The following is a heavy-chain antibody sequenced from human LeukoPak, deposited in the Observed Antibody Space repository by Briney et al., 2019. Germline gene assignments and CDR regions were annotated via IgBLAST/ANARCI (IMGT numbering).Heavy chain of an antibody. V-gene: IGHV3-30*01. CDR1: GFTFNNHA. J-gene: IGHJ3*01. D-gene: IGHD1-1*01. Sequence: GGSLRLSCAASGFTFNNHAMDWVSQAPGKGLEWVSLILYDGDKNNYADSVKGRFTISRDNFKRTLYLHLKGLRHEDSAVYFCARARRTTVAFIDAFDLWGQGTTVIVSS. CDR2: ILYDGDKN. CDR3: ARARRTTVAFIDAFDL.